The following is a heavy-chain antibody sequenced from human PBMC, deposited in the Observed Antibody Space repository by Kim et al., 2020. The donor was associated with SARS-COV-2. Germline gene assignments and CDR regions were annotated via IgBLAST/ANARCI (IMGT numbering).Heavy chain of an antibody. CDR3: ARLPRTRITMARGVIPWFDP. V-gene: IGHV1-2*02. D-gene: IGHD3-10*01. CDR2: INPNSGVT. J-gene: IGHJ5*02. Sequence: ASVKVSCKASGYTFTGYYMHWVRQAPGQGLEWMGWINPNSGVTNYAQKFQGRVTMTRDTSISTAYMELSRLRSDDTAVYYCARLPRTRITMARGVIPWFDPWGQGTLVTVSS. CDR1: GYTFTGYY.